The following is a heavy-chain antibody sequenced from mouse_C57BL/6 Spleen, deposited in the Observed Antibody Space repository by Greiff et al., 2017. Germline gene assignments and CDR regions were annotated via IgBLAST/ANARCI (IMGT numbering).Heavy chain of an antibody. CDR2: IWSGGST. D-gene: IGHD1-1*01. J-gene: IGHJ1*03. V-gene: IGHV2-2*01. Sequence: VQLQQSGPGLVHPSQSLSITCTLPAFPLPSSGVHWFRQSPGKGLEWLGVIWSGGSTDYNAAFISRLSISKDNSKSQVFFKMNSLQADDTAIYYCARKGGSSWYFAVWGTGTTVTVSS. CDR3: ARKGGSSWYFAV. CDR1: AFPLPSSG.